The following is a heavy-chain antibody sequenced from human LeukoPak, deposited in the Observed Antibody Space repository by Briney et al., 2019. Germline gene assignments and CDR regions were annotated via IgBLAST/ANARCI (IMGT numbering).Heavy chain of an antibody. CDR3: ASCGSSTSCYDVYNYMDV. CDR1: GYTFTGYY. J-gene: IGHJ6*03. CDR2: INPNSGGT. V-gene: IGHV1-2*02. Sequence: ASVKVSCKASGYTFTGYYMHWVRQAPGQGLEWMGWINPNSGGTNYAQKFQGRVTMTRDTSISTAYMELSRLRSDDTAVYYCASCGSSTSCYDVYNYMDVWGKGTTVTISS. D-gene: IGHD2-2*01.